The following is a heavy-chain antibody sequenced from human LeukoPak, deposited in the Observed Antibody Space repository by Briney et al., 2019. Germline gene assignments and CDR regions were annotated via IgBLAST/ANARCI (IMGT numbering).Heavy chain of an antibody. V-gene: IGHV4-39*01. CDR3: ARQDTSGYYPGGPFDY. J-gene: IGHJ4*02. CDR2: IFYSGPT. Sequence: PSETLSLTCTVSGGSVTNTNFSWGWLRQPPGKVLEWIGTIFYSGPTNYSPSLRSRISMSVDTSKDQFSLELSSVTAADTAVYYCARQDTSGYYPGGPFDYWGQGTLVTVSS. D-gene: IGHD3-22*01. CDR1: GGSVTNTNFS.